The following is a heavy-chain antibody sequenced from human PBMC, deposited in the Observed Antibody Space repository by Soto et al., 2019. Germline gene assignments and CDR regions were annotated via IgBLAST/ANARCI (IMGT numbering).Heavy chain of an antibody. D-gene: IGHD5-18*01. CDR2: IYYSGNT. V-gene: IGHV4-39*01. CDR3: ARHHLQLGVGY. J-gene: IGHJ6*02. Sequence: GWIRQPPGKGLEWIGSIYYSGNTYYNPSLKSRVTISVDTSKSQFSLKLSSVTAADTAVYYCARHHLQLGVGYWGQGTTVTVSS.